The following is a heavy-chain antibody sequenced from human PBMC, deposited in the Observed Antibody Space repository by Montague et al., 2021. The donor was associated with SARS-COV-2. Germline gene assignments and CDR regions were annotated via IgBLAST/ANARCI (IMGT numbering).Heavy chain of an antibody. V-gene: IGHV3-53*04. J-gene: IGHJ4*02. CDR2: IYSGGST. CDR3: ARDHGSGWFTFDY. D-gene: IGHD6-19*01. CDR1: GFTASSNY. Sequence: SLRLSCAASGFTASSNYMSWVRQAPGKGLEWVSVIYSGGSTYYADSVKGRFTISRHNSKNTLYLQMNSLRAEDTAVYYCARDHGSGWFTFDYWGQGTLVTVSS.